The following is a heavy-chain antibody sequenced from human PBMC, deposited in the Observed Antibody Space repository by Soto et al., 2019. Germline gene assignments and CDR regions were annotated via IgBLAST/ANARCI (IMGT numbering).Heavy chain of an antibody. Sequence: QMQLVQSGPEVKKPGTSVKVSCKASGFTFSSSAMQWVRQARGQRLEWIGWIVVASGKTNYAQKFQERVTITRDMSTNTAYMDLSSLRSEDTAVYYCAALGDCSSTSCRRNYYYYYYMDVWGKGTTVTVSS. CDR2: IVVASGKT. V-gene: IGHV1-58*02. J-gene: IGHJ6*03. CDR3: AALGDCSSTSCRRNYYYYYYMDV. D-gene: IGHD2-2*01. CDR1: GFTFSSSA.